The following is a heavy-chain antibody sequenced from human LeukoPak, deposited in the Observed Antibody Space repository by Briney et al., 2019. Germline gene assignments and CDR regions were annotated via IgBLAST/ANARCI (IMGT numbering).Heavy chain of an antibody. CDR1: GFTFSSYW. D-gene: IGHD6-19*01. CDR3: ARVGSGWYDYFDY. V-gene: IGHV3-7*01. Sequence: GGSLRLSCAASGFTFSSYWMSWVRQAPGKGREWVANIKQDGSEKYYVDSVKGRFTISRDNAKNSLYLQMNSLRAEDTAVYYCARVGSGWYDYFDYWGQGTLVTVSS. J-gene: IGHJ4*02. CDR2: IKQDGSEK.